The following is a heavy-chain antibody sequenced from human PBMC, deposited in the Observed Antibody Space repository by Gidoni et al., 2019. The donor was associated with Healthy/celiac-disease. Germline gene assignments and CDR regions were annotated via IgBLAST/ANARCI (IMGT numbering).Heavy chain of an antibody. V-gene: IGHV3-9*01. Sequence: EVQLVESGGGLVQPGRSLRLSGAAAGCTFDEYAMHWVRQAPGKGLEWVSGISWNSGSIGYADSVKGRFTISRDNAKNSLYLQMNSLRAEDTALYYCAKDMTPYDYGDYGVYDWGQGTLVTVSS. CDR1: GCTFDEYA. J-gene: IGHJ4*02. D-gene: IGHD4-17*01. CDR3: AKDMTPYDYGDYGVYD. CDR2: ISWNSGSI.